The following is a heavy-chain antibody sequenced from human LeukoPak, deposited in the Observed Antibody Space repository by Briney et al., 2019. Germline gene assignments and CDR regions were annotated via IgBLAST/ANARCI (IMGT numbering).Heavy chain of an antibody. V-gene: IGHV4-59*01. CDR1: GGSINTYY. Sequence: SETLSLTCTVSGGSINTYYWSWIRQPPGKGLDWIAYIHYSGSTNYNPSLKSRVTISLDTSKNQFSLKLSSVTAADTAVYYCARDSSGWYYFDYWGQGTLVTVSS. J-gene: IGHJ4*02. D-gene: IGHD6-19*01. CDR2: IHYSGST. CDR3: ARDSSGWYYFDY.